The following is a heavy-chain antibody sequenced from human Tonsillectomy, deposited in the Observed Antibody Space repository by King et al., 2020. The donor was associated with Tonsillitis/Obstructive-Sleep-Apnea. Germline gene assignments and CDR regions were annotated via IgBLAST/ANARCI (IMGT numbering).Heavy chain of an antibody. V-gene: IGHV4-59*01. CDR3: ASPSIAVAGYDAFDI. Sequence: QLQESGPGLVKPSETLSLTCTVSGGSISSYYWSWIRQPPGKGLEWIGYIYYSGSTNYNPSLKSRVTISVDTSKNQFSLKLSSVTAAATAVYYCASPSIAVAGYDAFDIWGQGTMVTVSS. CDR2: IYYSGST. CDR1: GGSISSYY. D-gene: IGHD6-19*01. J-gene: IGHJ3*02.